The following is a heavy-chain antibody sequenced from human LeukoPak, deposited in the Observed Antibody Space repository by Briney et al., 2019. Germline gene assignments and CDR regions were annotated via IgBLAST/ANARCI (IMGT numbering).Heavy chain of an antibody. CDR3: ARGVGYLDY. CDR2: ILYDGSNK. CDR1: AFTFSSYA. J-gene: IGHJ4*02. V-gene: IGHV3-30*04. Sequence: SMRPSSAASAFTFSSYAMHWVRPAPGNGLEWVAFILYDGSNKYYADSVKGRFTISRDNSKSALCRQMNSLRAEDTAVYDCARGVGYLDYWGQGTLVIVSS.